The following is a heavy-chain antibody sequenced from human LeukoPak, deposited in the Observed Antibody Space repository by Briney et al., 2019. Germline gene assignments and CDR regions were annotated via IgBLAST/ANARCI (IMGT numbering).Heavy chain of an antibody. CDR2: IKEDGSAK. D-gene: IGHD1-7*01. CDR3: ARPLLGLPLEDYYYYYMDV. Sequence: PGGSLRLSCAASGLTFTTYWMTWVRQAPGRGLEWVANIKEDGSAKYYVDSVKGRFTISRDNAKNSLFLQMSSLRSEDTAVYYCARPLLGLPLEDYYYYYMDVWGKGTTVTVSS. V-gene: IGHV3-7*03. CDR1: GLTFTTYW. J-gene: IGHJ6*03.